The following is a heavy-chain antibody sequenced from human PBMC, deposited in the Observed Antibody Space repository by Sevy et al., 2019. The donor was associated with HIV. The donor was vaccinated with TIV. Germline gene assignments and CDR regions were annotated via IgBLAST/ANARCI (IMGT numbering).Heavy chain of an antibody. CDR2: ISSSSSYI. CDR3: ARDDIVVVPAAIRYYYGMDV. Sequence: GGSLRLSCAASGFTFSSYSMNWVRQAPGKGLEWVSSISSSSSYIYYADSVKGRFTISRDNAKNSLYLQMNSLRAEDTAVYYCARDDIVVVPAAIRYYYGMDVWGQGTTVTVSS. J-gene: IGHJ6*02. V-gene: IGHV3-21*01. D-gene: IGHD2-2*01. CDR1: GFTFSSYS.